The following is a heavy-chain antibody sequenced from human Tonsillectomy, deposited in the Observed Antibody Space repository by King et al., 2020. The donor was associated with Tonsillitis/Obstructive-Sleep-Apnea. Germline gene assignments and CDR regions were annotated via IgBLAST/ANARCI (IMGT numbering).Heavy chain of an antibody. D-gene: IGHD3-3*01. CDR1: GGSVSSGRYY. CDR3: ARGRFSDYYYYMDV. Sequence: VQLQESGPGLVKPSETLSLTCTVSGGSVSSGRYYWSWIRQPPGKGLEWIGYIYYSGSTNYNPSLKSRVTISVDTSKNQFSLKVSSVTAADTAVYYCARGRFSDYYYYMDVWGQGTTVTVSS. J-gene: IGHJ6*03. CDR2: IYYSGST. V-gene: IGHV4-61*01.